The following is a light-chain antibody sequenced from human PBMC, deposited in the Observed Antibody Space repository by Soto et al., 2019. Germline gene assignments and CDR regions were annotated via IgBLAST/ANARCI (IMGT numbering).Light chain of an antibody. CDR3: QHYKTWPLS. Sequence: IVMTQSPATVSVSPGERATLSCRASQGIGSTLAWYQQKPGQTPRLLIYDASTRATGIPARFSGIGSGTEFTLIISSLQSEDFGVYYCQHYKTWPLSFGGGTKVDIK. V-gene: IGKV3-15*01. CDR2: DAS. CDR1: QGIGST. J-gene: IGKJ4*01.